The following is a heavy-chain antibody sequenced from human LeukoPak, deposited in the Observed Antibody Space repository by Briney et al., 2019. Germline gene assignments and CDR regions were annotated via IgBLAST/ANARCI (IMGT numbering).Heavy chain of an antibody. CDR1: GVSISSFY. CDR3: ARGTDTFSGSNDEAFDI. D-gene: IGHD1-26*01. J-gene: IGHJ3*02. V-gene: IGHV4-59*01. Sequence: SETLSLTCTVSGVSISSFYWSWIRQPPGKGLEWIGYIYYSGSTNYNPSLKSRVTISVDTSKNQFSLKLSSVTAADTAVYYCARGTDTFSGSNDEAFDIWGQGTRVTVSS. CDR2: IYYSGST.